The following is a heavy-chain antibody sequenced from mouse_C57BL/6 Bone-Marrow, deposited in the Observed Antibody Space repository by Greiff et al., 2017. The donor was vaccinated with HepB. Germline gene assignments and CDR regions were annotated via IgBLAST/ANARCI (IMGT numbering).Heavy chain of an antibody. Sequence: EVMLVESGAELVKPGASVKLSCTASGFNIKDYYMHWVKQRTEQGLEWIGRIDPEDGETKYAPKFQGKATITADTSSNTAYLQLSSLTSEDTAVYYCARSFHLLLRAYFDYWGQGTTLTVSS. D-gene: IGHD1-1*01. CDR3: ARSFHLLLRAYFDY. CDR1: GFNIKDYY. J-gene: IGHJ2*01. V-gene: IGHV14-2*01. CDR2: IDPEDGET.